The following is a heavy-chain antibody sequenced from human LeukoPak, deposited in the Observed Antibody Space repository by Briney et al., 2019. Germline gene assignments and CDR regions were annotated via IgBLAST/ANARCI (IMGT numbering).Heavy chain of an antibody. V-gene: IGHV3-23*01. Sequence: PGRSLRLSCGASGITFSSYAMTWVRQSPGKGLEWVSGLSASGGTTSYADSVKGRFTISRDNSKNMVYLQMNSLRAEDTAVYYCAKSESGYCSGDSCYSGYYYYYMDVWGKGTTVTVSS. J-gene: IGHJ6*03. CDR3: AKSESGYCSGDSCYSGYYYYYMDV. CDR1: GITFSSYA. CDR2: LSASGGTT. D-gene: IGHD2-15*01.